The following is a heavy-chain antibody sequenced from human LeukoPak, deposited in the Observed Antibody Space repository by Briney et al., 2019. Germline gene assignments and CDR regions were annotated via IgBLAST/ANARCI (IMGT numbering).Heavy chain of an antibody. V-gene: IGHV3-53*01. CDR1: GFTVSSNY. CDR3: ARDKGGRDGYNYYGY. CDR2: IYSGGST. J-gene: IGHJ4*02. D-gene: IGHD5-24*01. Sequence: PGGSLRLSCAASGFTVSSNYMSWVRQAPGKGLEWVSVIYSGGSTYYADSVKGRFTISRDTSKNTLYLQMNSLRAEDTAVYYCARDKGGRDGYNYYGYWGQGTLVTVSS.